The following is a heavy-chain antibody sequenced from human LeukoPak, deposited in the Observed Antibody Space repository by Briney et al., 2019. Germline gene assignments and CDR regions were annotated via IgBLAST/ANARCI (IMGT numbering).Heavy chain of an antibody. V-gene: IGHV3-30-3*01. CDR2: ISYDGSNK. Sequence: PGGSLRLSCAASGFTFSSYAMHWVRQVPGKGLEWVAVISYDGSNKYYADSAKGRFTISRDNSKNTLYLQMNSLRAEDTAVYYCARGGYDFWSGLFRNWGQGTLVTVSS. CDR3: ARGGYDFWSGLFRN. D-gene: IGHD3-3*01. J-gene: IGHJ4*02. CDR1: GFTFSSYA.